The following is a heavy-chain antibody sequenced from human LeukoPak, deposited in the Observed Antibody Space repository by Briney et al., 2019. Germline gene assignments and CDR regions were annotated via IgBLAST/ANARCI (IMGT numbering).Heavy chain of an antibody. CDR3: AKHEYSGSYYGLSWFDP. V-gene: IGHV4-39*01. D-gene: IGHD1-26*01. CDR2: IYYSGST. CDR1: GGSISSSGYY. J-gene: IGHJ5*02. Sequence: SETLSLTCTVSGGSISSSGYYWGWIRQPPGKGLEWIASIYYSGSTYYNPSLKSRVTISVDTSKNQLSLKLSSLTAADTAVYYCAKHEYSGSYYGLSWFDPWGQGTLVTVSS.